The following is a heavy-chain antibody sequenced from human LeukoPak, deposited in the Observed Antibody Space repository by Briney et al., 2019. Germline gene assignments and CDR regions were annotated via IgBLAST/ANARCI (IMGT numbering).Heavy chain of an antibody. V-gene: IGHV1-69*13. D-gene: IGHD5-12*01. CDR1: GGTFSSYA. J-gene: IGHJ4*02. CDR2: IIPIFGTA. Sequence: SVKVSCKASGGTFSSYAISWVRQAPGQGLEWMGGIIPIFGTASYAQKFQGRVTITADESTSTAYMELSSLRSEDTAVYYCARDKVGSSGYDYYFDYWGQGTLVTVSS. CDR3: ARDKVGSSGYDYYFDY.